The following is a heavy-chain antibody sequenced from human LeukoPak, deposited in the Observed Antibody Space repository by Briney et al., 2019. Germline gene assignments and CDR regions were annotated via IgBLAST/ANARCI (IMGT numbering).Heavy chain of an antibody. Sequence: RGESLKISCKVSGYTFTSYWIAWVRQMPGKGLEWMGIIYPGDSDTRYSPSFQGQVIISADKSISTAFLKWNSLKASDTAMYYCARLLGFGELSPFDYWGQGTLVTVSS. J-gene: IGHJ4*02. D-gene: IGHD3-10*01. CDR1: GYTFTSYW. CDR3: ARLLGFGELSPFDY. CDR2: IYPGDSDT. V-gene: IGHV5-51*01.